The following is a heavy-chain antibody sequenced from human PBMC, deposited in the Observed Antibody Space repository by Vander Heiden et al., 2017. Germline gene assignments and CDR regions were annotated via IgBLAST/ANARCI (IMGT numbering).Heavy chain of an antibody. Sequence: VQLVESGGGVVQPGWSLRPPCAASGFTFSSYGMHWVRQAPGKGLEWVAVSWYHGNREDYVDAVRGRFTVSRDQSKKMVYLQMDSLRAEDTAVYYCARDADTSSHYSLLDYWGQGTLVTVSS. CDR2: SWYHGNRE. D-gene: IGHD3-22*01. J-gene: IGHJ4*02. V-gene: IGHV3-33*01. CDR3: ARDADTSSHYSLLDY. CDR1: GFTFSSYG.